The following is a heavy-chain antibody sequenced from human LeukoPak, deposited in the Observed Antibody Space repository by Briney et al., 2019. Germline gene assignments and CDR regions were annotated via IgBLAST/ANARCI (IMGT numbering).Heavy chain of an antibody. J-gene: IGHJ4*02. CDR1: GFTFSSYG. D-gene: IGHD2/OR15-2a*01. V-gene: IGHV3-21*01. CDR2: ISSSSSYI. Sequence: GGSLRLSCAASGFTFSSYGMSWVRQAPGKGLEWVSSISSSSSYIYYADSVKGRFTISRDNAKNSLYLQMNSLRAEDTAVYYCARVSVYLVHFDYWGQGTLVTVSS. CDR3: ARVSVYLVHFDY.